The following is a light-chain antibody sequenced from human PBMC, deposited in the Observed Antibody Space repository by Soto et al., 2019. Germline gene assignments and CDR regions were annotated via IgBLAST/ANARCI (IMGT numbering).Light chain of an antibody. CDR2: DAS. CDR3: QQYDNLIT. J-gene: IGKJ5*01. Sequence: IQMTQSPSTLSASVGDTVTVTCRASQSVSGWLAWYQQKPGEAPKLLIYDASNLETGVPSRFSGSGSGTDFTFTISSLQPEDIATYYCQQYDNLITFGQGTRLEIK. V-gene: IGKV1-33*01. CDR1: QSVSGW.